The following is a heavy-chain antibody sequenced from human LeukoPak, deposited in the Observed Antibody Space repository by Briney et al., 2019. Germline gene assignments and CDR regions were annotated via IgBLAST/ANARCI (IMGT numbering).Heavy chain of an antibody. Sequence: GGSLRLSCAASGFTFSSYWMHWVREAPGKGLVWVSRINSDGSSTSYADSVKGRFTISIDNSKNTLYLQMNSLRAEDTAVYSCVRDPAFGELLSCFDYWGQGTLVTVSS. J-gene: IGHJ4*02. V-gene: IGHV3-74*01. D-gene: IGHD3-10*01. CDR3: VRDPAFGELLSCFDY. CDR2: INSDGSST. CDR1: GFTFSSYW.